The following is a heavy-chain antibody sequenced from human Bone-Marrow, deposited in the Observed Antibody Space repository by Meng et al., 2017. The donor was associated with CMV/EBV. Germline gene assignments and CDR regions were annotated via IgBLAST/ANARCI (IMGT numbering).Heavy chain of an antibody. CDR1: GFTFDDYA. CDR3: AKAGGTAARESYYYYGMDV. CDR2: ISWNSGSI. D-gene: IGHD2-2*01. J-gene: IGHJ6*02. V-gene: IGHV3-9*01. Sequence: GGCLTPSCAAYGFTFDDYAMHWVRQAPGKGLEWVSGISWNSGSIGYADSVKGRFTISRDNAKNSLYLQMNSLRAEDTALYYCAKAGGTAARESYYYYGMDVWGQGTTVTVSS.